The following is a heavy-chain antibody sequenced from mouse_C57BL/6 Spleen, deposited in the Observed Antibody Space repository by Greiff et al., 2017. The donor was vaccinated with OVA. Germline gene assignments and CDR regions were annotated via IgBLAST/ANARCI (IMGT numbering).Heavy chain of an antibody. V-gene: IGHV1-64*01. CDR2: IHPNSGST. D-gene: IGHD1-1*01. CDR3: ARFSTTVVATDYYAMDY. Sequence: QVQLQQSGAELVKPGASVKLSCKASGYTFTSYWMHWVKQRPGQGLEWIGMIHPNSGSTNYNEKFKSKATLTVDKSSSTAYMQLSSLTSEDSAVYYCARFSTTVVATDYYAMDYWGQGTSVTVSS. J-gene: IGHJ4*01. CDR1: GYTFTSYW.